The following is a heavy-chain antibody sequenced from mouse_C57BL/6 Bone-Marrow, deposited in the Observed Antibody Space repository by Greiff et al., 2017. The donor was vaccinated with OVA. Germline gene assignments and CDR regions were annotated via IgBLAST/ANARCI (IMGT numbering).Heavy chain of an antibody. V-gene: IGHV1-55*01. CDR1: GYTFTSYW. D-gene: IGHD3-2*02. CDR3: ASLGDSSGPSGFAY. CDR2: IYPGSGST. Sequence: QVQLQQPGAELVKPGASVNMSCKASGYTFTSYWITWVKQRPGQGLEWYGDIYPGSGSTNYNEKFKSKATLTVDTSSSTSYMQLSSLTSGDSAVYCCASLGDSSGPSGFAYWGQGTLVTVSA. J-gene: IGHJ3*01.